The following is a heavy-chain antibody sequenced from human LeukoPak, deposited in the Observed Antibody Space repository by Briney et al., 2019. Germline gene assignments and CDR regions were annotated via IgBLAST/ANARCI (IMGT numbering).Heavy chain of an antibody. CDR1: GGSISSYY. CDR3: ARDVLITSYYYYGMDV. D-gene: IGHD1-14*01. CDR2: IYTSGST. Sequence: PSETLSLTCTVSGGSISSYYWSWIWQPAGKGLEWIGRIYTSGSTNYNPSLKSRVTMSVDTSKNQFSLKLSSVTAADTAVYYCARDVLITSYYYYGMDVWGQGTTVTVSS. J-gene: IGHJ6*02. V-gene: IGHV4-4*07.